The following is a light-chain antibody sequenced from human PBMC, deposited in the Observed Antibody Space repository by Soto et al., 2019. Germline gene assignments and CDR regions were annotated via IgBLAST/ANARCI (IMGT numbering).Light chain of an antibody. V-gene: IGKV1-17*03. J-gene: IGKJ5*01. CDR3: LQHKTYPVT. Sequence: DFQMTQSPSAMSTSVGHRLTITFRASQDISNYLAWFQQKPGKVPKGLIYAASSLQSGVPSRFSASGSGTEFTLTISSLQPEDFATYYCLQHKTYPVTFGHGTRLEIK. CDR1: QDISNY. CDR2: AAS.